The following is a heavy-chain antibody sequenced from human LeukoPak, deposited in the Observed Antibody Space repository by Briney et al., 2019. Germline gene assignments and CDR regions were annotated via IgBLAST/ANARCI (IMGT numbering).Heavy chain of an antibody. Sequence: SETLSLTCAVYGGSFSGYYWSWIRQPPGKGLEWIGSIYHSGSTYYNPSLKSRVTISVDTSKNQFSLKLSSVTAADTAVYYCSIGNYYGSGSVDWGQGTLVTVSS. CDR1: GGSFSGYY. CDR2: IYHSGST. V-gene: IGHV4-34*01. D-gene: IGHD3-10*01. CDR3: SIGNYYGSGSVD. J-gene: IGHJ4*02.